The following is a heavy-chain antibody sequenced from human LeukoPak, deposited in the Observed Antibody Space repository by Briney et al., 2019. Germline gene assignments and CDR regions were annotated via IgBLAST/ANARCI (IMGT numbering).Heavy chain of an antibody. J-gene: IGHJ3*02. Sequence: SETLSLTCTASGGSISSSSYYWGWIRQPPGKGLEWIGSIYYSGSTYYNPSLKSRVTISVDTSKNQFSLKLSSVTAADTAVYYCARLKYYYDSSGYYSPDAFDIWGQGTMVTVSS. CDR1: GGSISSSSYY. D-gene: IGHD3-22*01. CDR2: IYYSGST. CDR3: ARLKYYYDSSGYYSPDAFDI. V-gene: IGHV4-39*01.